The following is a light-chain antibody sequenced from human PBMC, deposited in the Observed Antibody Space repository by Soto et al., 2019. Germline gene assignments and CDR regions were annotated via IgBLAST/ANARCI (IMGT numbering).Light chain of an antibody. CDR3: QQDYRTPRT. J-gene: IGKJ1*01. V-gene: IGKV4-1*01. CDR2: WAS. Sequence: DIVMTQSPDSLAVSLGERATINCKSSQSVLYSSNNKNYLAWYQQKPGQPPKLLIYWASTRESGVPDRLSGSGSGTDFTLTISSLQAEDVAVYYCQQDYRTPRTFGQGTKVEIK. CDR1: QSVLYSSNNKNY.